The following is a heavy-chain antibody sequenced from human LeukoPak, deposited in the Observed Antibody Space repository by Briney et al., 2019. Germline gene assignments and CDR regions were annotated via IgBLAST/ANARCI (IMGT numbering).Heavy chain of an antibody. V-gene: IGHV1-69*06. J-gene: IGHJ6*03. Sequence: SVKVSCKSSGGTFSSYAISSVRQAPCQGREWMGRVIPIFGTANYAQRFQGRATITADKSMSTADMELSSLRSEETAVYYCERHSPIVVVPAATGIYYMDVWGKGTTVTVSS. D-gene: IGHD2-2*01. CDR1: GGTFSSYA. CDR2: VIPIFGTA. CDR3: ERHSPIVVVPAATGIYYMDV.